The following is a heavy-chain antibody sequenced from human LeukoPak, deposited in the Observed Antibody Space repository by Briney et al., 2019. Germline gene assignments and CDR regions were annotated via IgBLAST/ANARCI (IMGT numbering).Heavy chain of an antibody. Sequence: PSQTLSLTCTVSGGSITSGSYYWSWIRQPGGKGLEWIGRIYTSGSTNYNPSLKSRVTISVDTSKNQFSLKLSSVTAADTAVYYCARDPPSGTSLDYYYYYYMDVWGKGTTVTVSS. J-gene: IGHJ6*03. V-gene: IGHV4-61*02. D-gene: IGHD2-2*01. CDR1: GGSITSGSYY. CDR2: IYTSGST. CDR3: ARDPPSGTSLDYYYYYYMDV.